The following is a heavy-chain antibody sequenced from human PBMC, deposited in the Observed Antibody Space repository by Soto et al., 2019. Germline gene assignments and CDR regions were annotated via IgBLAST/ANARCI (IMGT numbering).Heavy chain of an antibody. CDR1: GFTFSSYA. Sequence: PGGSLRLSCAASGFTFSSYAMSWVRQAPGKGLEWVSAISGSGGSTYYTDSVKGRFTISRDNSKNTLYLQMNSLRAEDTAVYYCAKASGYSSSWPDYWGQGTLVTVSS. CDR3: AKASGYSSSWPDY. J-gene: IGHJ4*02. CDR2: ISGSGGST. V-gene: IGHV3-23*01. D-gene: IGHD6-13*01.